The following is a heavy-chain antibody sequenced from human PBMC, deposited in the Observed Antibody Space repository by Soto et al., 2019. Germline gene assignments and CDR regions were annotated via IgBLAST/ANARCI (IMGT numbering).Heavy chain of an antibody. CDR1: GFTFSSYA. D-gene: IGHD2-2*01. J-gene: IGHJ5*02. CDR2: ISDSGGTT. Sequence: PGGSLRLSCAASGFTFSSYAMNWVRQAPGKGLEWVSTISDSGGTTYYADSVKGRFTISRDNSKNTLYLQMNSLRAEDTAVFYCAKDPCFGTSCYAVNWFDPWGQGTLVTVSS. V-gene: IGHV3-23*01. CDR3: AKDPCFGTSCYAVNWFDP.